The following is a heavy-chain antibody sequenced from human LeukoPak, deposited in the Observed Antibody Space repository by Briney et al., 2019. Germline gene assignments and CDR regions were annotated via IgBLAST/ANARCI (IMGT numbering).Heavy chain of an antibody. CDR2: INHSGST. J-gene: IGHJ4*02. Sequence: SETLSLTCSVSGGSISSYNWSWIRQPPGKGLEWIGEINHSGSTNYNPSLKSRVTISVDTSENQFSLKLSSVTAADTAVYYCATAVAGKSLWGQGTLVTVSS. V-gene: IGHV4-34*01. D-gene: IGHD6-19*01. CDR3: ATAVAGKSL. CDR1: GGSISSYN.